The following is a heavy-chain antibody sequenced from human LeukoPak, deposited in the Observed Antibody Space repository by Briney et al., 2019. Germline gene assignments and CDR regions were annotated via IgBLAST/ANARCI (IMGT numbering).Heavy chain of an antibody. CDR2: IKQDGSEK. CDR3: ARDRGYDILTGYFNWFDP. Sequence: PGGSLRLSCAASGFTFSSYWMSWVRQAPGKGLEWVANIKQDGSEKYYVDSVKGRFTISRDNAKNSLYLQMNSLRAEDTAVYYCARDRGYDILTGYFNWFDPWGQGTLVTVSS. D-gene: IGHD3-9*01. V-gene: IGHV3-7*01. CDR1: GFTFSSYW. J-gene: IGHJ5*02.